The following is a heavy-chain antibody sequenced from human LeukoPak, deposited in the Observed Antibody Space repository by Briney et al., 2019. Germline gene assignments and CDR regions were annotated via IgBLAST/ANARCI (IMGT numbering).Heavy chain of an antibody. Sequence: ASVKVSCKASGYTFTGYYMHWVRQAPGQGLEWMGWINPNSGGTNYAQKFQGRVTMTRDTSISTAYMELSRLRSDDTAVYYCARVSCSGGSRYSPFDYWGQGTLVTVSS. V-gene: IGHV1-2*02. D-gene: IGHD2-15*01. CDR3: ARVSCSGGSRYSPFDY. CDR1: GYTFTGYY. J-gene: IGHJ4*02. CDR2: INPNSGGT.